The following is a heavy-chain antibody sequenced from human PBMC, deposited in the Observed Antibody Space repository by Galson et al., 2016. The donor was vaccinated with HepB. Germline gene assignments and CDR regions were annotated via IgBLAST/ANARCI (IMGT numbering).Heavy chain of an antibody. Sequence: SETLSLTCTVSGGSISPYYWSWIRQPPGKGLEWIGYIYYSGSTNYSPSPKSRFTISVDTSKDQFSLKLSSVTAADTAVYYCARGSSSLFYYWGQGTLVTVSS. CDR3: ARGSSSLFYY. CDR2: IYYSGST. V-gene: IGHV4-59*01. D-gene: IGHD6-6*01. CDR1: GGSISPYY. J-gene: IGHJ4*02.